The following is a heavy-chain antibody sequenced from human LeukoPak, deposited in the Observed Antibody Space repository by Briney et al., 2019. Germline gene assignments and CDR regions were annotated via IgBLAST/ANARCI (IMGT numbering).Heavy chain of an antibody. D-gene: IGHD3/OR15-3a*01. J-gene: IGHJ4*02. CDR1: GYTFTSYD. CDR3: ARSHGPVDWDEDY. V-gene: IGHV1-18*01. Sequence: ASVKVSCKASGYTFTSYDINWVRQATGQGLEWMGWMNPNSGNTNYAQKLQGRVTMTTDTSTSTAYMELRSLRSDDTAVYYCARSHGPVDWDEDYWGQGTLVTVSS. CDR2: MNPNSGNT.